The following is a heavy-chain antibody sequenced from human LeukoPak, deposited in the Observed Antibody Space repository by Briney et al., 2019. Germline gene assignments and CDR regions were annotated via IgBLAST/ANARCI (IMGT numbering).Heavy chain of an antibody. V-gene: IGHV4-39*01. D-gene: IGHD6-19*01. J-gene: IGHJ4*02. CDR2: RSPTGIT. CDR1: GGSISISNYF. Sequence: PSETLSLTCSVSGGSISISNYFWGWIRQPPGKGLERIASRSPTGITHYHSSLESRISVSVETSKSQFSLRLTSLTAADTAVYYCAFSGWFWGAFDYWGQGILVTVSS. CDR3: AFSGWFWGAFDY.